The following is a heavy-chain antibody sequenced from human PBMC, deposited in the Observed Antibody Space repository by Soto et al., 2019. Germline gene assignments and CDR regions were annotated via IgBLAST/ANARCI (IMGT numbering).Heavy chain of an antibody. CDR3: ARDRGGGPGTVSYYYYYYGMDV. Sequence: QVQLVESGGGVVQPGRSLRLSCAASGFTFSSYAMHWVRQAPGKGLEWVAVISYDGSNKYYADSVKGRFTISRDNSKNTLYLQMNSLRAEETAVYYCARDRGGGPGTVSYYYYYYGMDVWGQGHTVTVSS. CDR1: GFTFSSYA. J-gene: IGHJ6*02. V-gene: IGHV3-30-3*01. D-gene: IGHD3-10*01. CDR2: ISYDGSNK.